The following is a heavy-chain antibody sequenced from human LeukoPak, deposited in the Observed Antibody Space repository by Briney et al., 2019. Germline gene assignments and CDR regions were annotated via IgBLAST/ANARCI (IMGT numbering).Heavy chain of an antibody. CDR3: APGYCTSTSCSHYFEH. CDR2: ITNSSSTM. J-gene: IGHJ4*02. V-gene: IGHV3-48*01. CDR1: GFTFSRYS. Sequence: GGSLRLSCAASGFTFSRYSMNWVRQAPGKGLEWVSYITNSSSTMLYADSVKGRFTISRDNAKNSLYLQLNSLRAEDTAVYYCAPGYCTSTSCSHYFEHWGQGTLVTVSS. D-gene: IGHD2-2*01.